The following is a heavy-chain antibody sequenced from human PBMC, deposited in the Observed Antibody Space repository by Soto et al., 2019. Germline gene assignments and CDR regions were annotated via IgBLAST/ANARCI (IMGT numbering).Heavy chain of an antibody. J-gene: IGHJ6*02. CDR2: ISGSGGST. D-gene: IGHD1-26*01. Sequence: EVQLLESGGGLVQPGGSLRLSCAASGFTFSSYAMSWVRQAPGKGLEWVSGISGSGGSTYYADSVKGRFTISRDNSKNTLFLQMNSRSAEDTALYYCAIGGRAWVHYGMDVGGQGPTVTGSS. V-gene: IGHV3-23*01. CDR1: GFTFSSYA. CDR3: AIGGRAWVHYGMDV.